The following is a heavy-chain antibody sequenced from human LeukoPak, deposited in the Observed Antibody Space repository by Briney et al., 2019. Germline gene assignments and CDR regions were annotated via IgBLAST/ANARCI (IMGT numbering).Heavy chain of an antibody. D-gene: IGHD3-10*01. CDR3: ARVDRGSGFYYGMDV. V-gene: IGHV4-31*03. Sequence: PSETLSLTCTVSGGSISSGGYYWRWIRQHPGKGLEWIGYIYYSGSTYYNPSLKSRVTISVDTSKNQFSLKLSSVTAADTAVYYCARVDRGSGFYYGMDVWGQGTTVTVSS. CDR2: IYYSGST. CDR1: GGSISSGGYY. J-gene: IGHJ6*02.